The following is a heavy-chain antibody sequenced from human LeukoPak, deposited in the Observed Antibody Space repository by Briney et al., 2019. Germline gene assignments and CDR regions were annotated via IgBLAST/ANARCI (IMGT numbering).Heavy chain of an antibody. V-gene: IGHV3-48*03. CDR1: GFSFSSYE. CDR2: IRNSGITT. CDR3: VRVGNSLNYFDC. D-gene: IGHD3-16*01. Sequence: GGSLRLSCAASGFSFSSYEMNWVRQAPGKGLEWISYIRNSGITTYYADSVKGRFTISRDNAKDSLYLQMNSLRAEDTAVYYCVRVGNSLNYFDCWGQGTLVTVSS. J-gene: IGHJ4*02.